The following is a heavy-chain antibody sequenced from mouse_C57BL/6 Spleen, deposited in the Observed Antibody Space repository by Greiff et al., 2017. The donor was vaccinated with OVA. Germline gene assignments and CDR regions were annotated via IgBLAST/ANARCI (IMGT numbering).Heavy chain of an antibody. V-gene: IGHV10-3*01. Sequence: VKLVESGGGLVQPKGSLKLSCAASGFTFNTSAMHWVRQAPGKGLEWVARISSKSSNYATSYADSVKDRFPISRDDSQSRLYLQMNNLKTEDTAMYYCVRDDYDAYYYAMDYWGQGTSGTVSS. CDR3: VRDDYDAYYYAMDY. D-gene: IGHD2-4*01. J-gene: IGHJ4*01. CDR2: ISSKSSNYAT. CDR1: GFTFNTSA.